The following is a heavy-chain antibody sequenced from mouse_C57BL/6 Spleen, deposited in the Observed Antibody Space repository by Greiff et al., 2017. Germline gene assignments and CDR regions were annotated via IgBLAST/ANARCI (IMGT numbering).Heavy chain of an antibody. CDR3: ASGSNYPAWFAY. Sequence: QVQLQQPGAELVMPGASVKLSCKASGYTFTSYWMHWVKQRPGQGLEWIGEIDPSDSYTNYNQKFKGKSTLTVDKSSSSAYMQLSSPTSEYSAVFYCASGSNYPAWFAYWGQGTLVTVSA. V-gene: IGHV1-69*01. CDR1: GYTFTSYW. D-gene: IGHD2-5*01. J-gene: IGHJ3*01. CDR2: IDPSDSYT.